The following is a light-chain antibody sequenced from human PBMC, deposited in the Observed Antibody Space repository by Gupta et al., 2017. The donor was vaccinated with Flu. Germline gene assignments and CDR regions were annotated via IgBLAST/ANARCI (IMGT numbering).Light chain of an antibody. J-gene: IGLJ1*01. Sequence: SYELTQPPSVSVSPGQTASITCSGDKLGDKYACWYQQKPGQSPVLGIYQDSKRPSGIPERFSGSNSGNTATLTISGTQAMDEADYYCQAWDSSTAVFGTGTKVTV. CDR1: KLGDKY. CDR3: QAWDSSTAV. V-gene: IGLV3-1*01. CDR2: QDS.